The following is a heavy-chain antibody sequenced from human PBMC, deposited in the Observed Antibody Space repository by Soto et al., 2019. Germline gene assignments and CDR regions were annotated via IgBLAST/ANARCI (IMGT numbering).Heavy chain of an antibody. J-gene: IGHJ4*02. Sequence: SETLSLTCTVSGGSISSYFYVWVRQPPGKGLEWIGSVYYTGTTDYNPSLKSRVTISVDTSKTQFSLNLRSVTAADTAVYYCARDLAAVPRAFDYWGRGTLVTVSS. CDR2: VYYTGTT. CDR3: ARDLAAVPRAFDY. CDR1: GGSISSYF. D-gene: IGHD6-13*01. V-gene: IGHV4-59*01.